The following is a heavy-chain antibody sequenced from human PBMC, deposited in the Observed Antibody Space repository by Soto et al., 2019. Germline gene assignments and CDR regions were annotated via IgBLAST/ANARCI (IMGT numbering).Heavy chain of an antibody. J-gene: IGHJ4*02. CDR2: IWYDGSNK. CDR1: GFTFSSYG. V-gene: IGHV3-33*01. Sequence: QVQLVESGGGVVQPGRSLRLSCAASGFTFSSYGMHWVRQAPGKGLEWVAVIWYDGSNKYYADSVKGRFTISRDNSKNTLXXXXXXLRAEDTAVYYCARDFFGAARRYLDYWGQGTLVTVSS. CDR3: ARDFFGAARRYLDY. D-gene: IGHD6-6*01.